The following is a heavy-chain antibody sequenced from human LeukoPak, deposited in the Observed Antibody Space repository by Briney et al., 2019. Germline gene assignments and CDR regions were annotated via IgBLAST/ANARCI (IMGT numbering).Heavy chain of an antibody. CDR1: GFTFSSYW. J-gene: IGHJ6*04. CDR3: ARDDVVVPAATLFYYYYGMDV. V-gene: IGHV3-74*01. Sequence: GGSLRLSCAASGFTFSSYWMHWLRQAPGKGLVGVSRINSDGSSTSYADSVKGRFTISRDNAKNTLYLQMNSLRAEDMAVYYCARDDVVVPAATLFYYYYGMDVWGKGTTVTVSS. D-gene: IGHD2-2*01. CDR2: INSDGSST.